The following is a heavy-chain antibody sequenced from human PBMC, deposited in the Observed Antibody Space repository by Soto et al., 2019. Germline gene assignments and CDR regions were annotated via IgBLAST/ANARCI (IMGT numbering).Heavy chain of an antibody. CDR3: DISQSYCSGGSCYLFYYGMDV. D-gene: IGHD2-15*01. V-gene: IGHV4-30-2*01. J-gene: IGHJ6*02. Sequence: QLQLQESGSGLVKPSQTLSLTCAVSGGSISSGGYSWSWIRQPPGKGLEWIGYIYQSGSTYYNPSLQNRVSISVDRSKNEFSLQLRSVTAADAAVYYCDISQSYCSGGSCYLFYYGMDVWGQGTTVAVAS. CDR2: IYQSGST. CDR1: GGSISSGGYS.